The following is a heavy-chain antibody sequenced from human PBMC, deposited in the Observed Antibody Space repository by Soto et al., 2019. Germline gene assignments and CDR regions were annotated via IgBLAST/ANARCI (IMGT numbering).Heavy chain of an antibody. Sequence: ASVKVSCKASGYTFTSYGISWVRQAPGQGLEWMGWISAYNGNTNYAQKLQGRVTMTTDTSTSTAYVELRSLRSDDTAVYYCARGGGYYDSSGYEAFDIWGQGTMVTVSS. CDR2: ISAYNGNT. CDR1: GYTFTSYG. CDR3: ARGGGYYDSSGYEAFDI. J-gene: IGHJ3*02. V-gene: IGHV1-18*04. D-gene: IGHD3-22*01.